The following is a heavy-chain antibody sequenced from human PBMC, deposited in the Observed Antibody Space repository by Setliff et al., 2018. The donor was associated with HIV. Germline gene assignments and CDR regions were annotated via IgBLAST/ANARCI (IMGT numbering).Heavy chain of an antibody. Sequence: PGGSLRLSCAASGFTFSSYGMHWVRQAPGKRLEWVAVIWYDYTKYADSLKGRFTISRDTSKNTLYLQMNSLRAEDTAVYYCARRAYCSSTTCFDNWGQGTLVTVSS. CDR2: IWYDYT. J-gene: IGHJ4*02. CDR1: GFTFSSYG. CDR3: ARRAYCSSTTCFDN. D-gene: IGHD2-2*01. V-gene: IGHV3-33*01.